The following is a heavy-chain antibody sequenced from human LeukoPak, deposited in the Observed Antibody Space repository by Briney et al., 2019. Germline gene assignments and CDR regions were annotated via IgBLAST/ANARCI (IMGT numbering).Heavy chain of an antibody. CDR2: IYYSGST. CDR1: GGSISSSSYY. Sequence: SETLSLTCTVSGGSISSSSYYWGWIRQPPGKGLEWIGSIYYSGSTYYNPSLKSRVTISVDTSKNQFSLKLSSVTAADTAVYYCARDLRTYYDFWSGYYRGTGWFDPWGQGTPVTVSS. D-gene: IGHD3-3*01. CDR3: ARDLRTYYDFWSGYYRGTGWFDP. V-gene: IGHV4-39*07. J-gene: IGHJ5*02.